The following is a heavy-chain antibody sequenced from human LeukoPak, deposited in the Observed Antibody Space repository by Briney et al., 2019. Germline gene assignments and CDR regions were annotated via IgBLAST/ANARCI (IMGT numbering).Heavy chain of an antibody. CDR3: AGRTNDYYYYYMDV. Sequence: ASVKVSCKASGYTFTSCDINWVRQATGQGLEWMGWMNPNSGNTGYAQKFQGRVTITRNTSISTAYMELSSLRSEDTAVYYCAGRTNDYYYYYMDVWGKGTTVTVSS. V-gene: IGHV1-8*03. J-gene: IGHJ6*03. CDR1: GYTFTSCD. D-gene: IGHD1/OR15-1a*01. CDR2: MNPNSGNT.